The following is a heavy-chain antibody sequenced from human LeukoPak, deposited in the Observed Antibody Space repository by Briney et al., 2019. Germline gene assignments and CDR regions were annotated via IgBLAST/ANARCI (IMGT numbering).Heavy chain of an antibody. CDR2: ISSSGSTI. V-gene: IGHV3-48*04. CDR1: GFTFSSYS. J-gene: IGHJ4*02. Sequence: GGSLRLSCAASGFTFSSYSMNWVRQAPGKGLEWVSYISSSGSTIYYADSVKGRFTISRDNAKNSLYLQMNSLRAEDTAVYYCATETYCSSTSCPDYWGQGTLVTVSS. D-gene: IGHD2-2*01. CDR3: ATETYCSSTSCPDY.